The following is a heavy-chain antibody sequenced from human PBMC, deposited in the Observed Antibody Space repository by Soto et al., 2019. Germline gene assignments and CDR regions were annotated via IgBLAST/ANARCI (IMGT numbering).Heavy chain of an antibody. V-gene: IGHV1-18*04. CDR3: ARGGYCSSTSCYNYYYYGMDV. D-gene: IGHD2-2*01. CDR1: GYTFTSYC. Sequence: ASVNVSCKSSGYTFTSYCISWVRQAPGQGLEWMGWISAYNGNTNYAQKLQGRVTMTTDTSTSTAYMELRSLRSDDTAVYYCARGGYCSSTSCYNYYYYGMDVWGQGTTVTVSS. CDR2: ISAYNGNT. J-gene: IGHJ6*02.